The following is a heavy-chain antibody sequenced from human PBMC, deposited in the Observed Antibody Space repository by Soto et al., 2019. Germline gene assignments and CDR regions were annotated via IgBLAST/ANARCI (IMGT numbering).Heavy chain of an antibody. CDR2: IIPIFGTA. D-gene: IGHD4-17*01. Sequence: QVQLVQSGAEVKKPGSSVKVSCKASGGTFSSYAISWVRQAPGQGLEWMGGIIPIFGTANYAQKFPGRVTINADESTSTAYMELSSLRSEDKAVYYCARGPDYGDYATYFDYWGQGTLVTVSS. J-gene: IGHJ4*02. CDR3: ARGPDYGDYATYFDY. V-gene: IGHV1-69*01. CDR1: GGTFSSYA.